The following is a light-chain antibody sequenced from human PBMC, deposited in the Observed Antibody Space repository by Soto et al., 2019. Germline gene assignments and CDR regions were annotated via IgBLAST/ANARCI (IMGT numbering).Light chain of an antibody. CDR3: QQYDNFPTFT. Sequence: MQMTQSPSSLSASVGDRVTITCQASQDINDYLNWYQQKPGKAPKLLIHGATNLEAGVPSRFSGSGSGTDFTFTISSLQPEDIATYYCQQYDNFPTFTFGPGTKVEIK. J-gene: IGKJ3*01. CDR2: GAT. CDR1: QDINDY. V-gene: IGKV1-33*01.